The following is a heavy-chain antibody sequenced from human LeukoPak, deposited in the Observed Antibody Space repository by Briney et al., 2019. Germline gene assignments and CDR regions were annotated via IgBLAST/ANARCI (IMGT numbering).Heavy chain of an antibody. CDR2: INCKDGGT. CDR3: ARGAVRDS. V-gene: IGHV1-2*06. J-gene: IGHJ4*02. D-gene: IGHD6-6*01. Sequence: ASVRVSCKASGYTFTGYYIHWIRQAPGQGLEWMGRINCKDGGTNYTQKSQGRVAMTRDTSINTAYLELSSLISDDTAVYYCARGAVRDSWGQGTLIVVSS. CDR1: GYTFTGYY.